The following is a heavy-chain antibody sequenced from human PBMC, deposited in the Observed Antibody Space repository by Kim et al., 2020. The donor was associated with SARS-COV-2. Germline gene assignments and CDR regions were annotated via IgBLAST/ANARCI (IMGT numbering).Heavy chain of an antibody. CDR1: GFTFSSYW. V-gene: IGHV3-74*01. Sequence: GGSLRLSCAASGFTFSSYWMHWVRQAPGKGLVWVSRINSDGSSTSYADSVKGRFTISRDNAKNTLYLQMNSLRAEDTAVYYCARDLHYDFWSGYYYYYYMEGWGKGTTVTVS. D-gene: IGHD3-3*01. CDR2: INSDGSST. J-gene: IGHJ6*03. CDR3: ARDLHYDFWSGYYYYYYMEG.